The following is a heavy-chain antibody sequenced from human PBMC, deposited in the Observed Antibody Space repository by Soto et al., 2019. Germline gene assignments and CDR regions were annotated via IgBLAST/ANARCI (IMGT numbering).Heavy chain of an antibody. CDR3: ARGYSSGPDY. CDR1: GFTFSNHW. V-gene: IGHV3-74*01. D-gene: IGHD6-19*01. CDR2: INSDGSTT. J-gene: IGHJ4*02. Sequence: GGSLRLSCAASGFTFSNHWMHWVRQAPGKGLEWVSRINSDGSTTTYADSVKGRFTIFRHNAKNILYLQLNSLRAEDTALYYCARGYSSGPDYWGQGTLVTVSS.